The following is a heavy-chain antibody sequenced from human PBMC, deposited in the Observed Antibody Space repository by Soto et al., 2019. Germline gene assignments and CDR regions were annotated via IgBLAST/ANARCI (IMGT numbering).Heavy chain of an antibody. CDR1: GFTFNSYA. J-gene: IGHJ4*02. Sequence: GGSLRLSCAASGFTFNSYAMSWVRQAPGKGLEWVSVISGSGGSRYYADSVKGRFTISRDNSKNTLYLQMNSLRAEDTAVYYCAKEGYCTNGVCYLYYFDYWGQGTLVTVSS. CDR2: ISGSGGSR. V-gene: IGHV3-23*01. D-gene: IGHD2-8*01. CDR3: AKEGYCTNGVCYLYYFDY.